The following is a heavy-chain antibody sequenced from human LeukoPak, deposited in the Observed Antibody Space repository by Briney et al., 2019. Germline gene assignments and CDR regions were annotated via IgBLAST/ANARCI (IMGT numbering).Heavy chain of an antibody. CDR3: ARVLPEHSTGWGLNWFDP. CDR2: MNPKSGDT. Sequence: GASVKVSCKTSGYSFSTYDINWVRQTTGQGLEWMGWMNPKSGDTGYAPKFQGRVTMTRDLSISTAYIELRSLRSDDTAIYYCARVLPEHSTGWGLNWFDPWGQGTVVTVSS. D-gene: IGHD6-19*01. CDR1: GYSFSTYD. J-gene: IGHJ5*02. V-gene: IGHV1-8*01.